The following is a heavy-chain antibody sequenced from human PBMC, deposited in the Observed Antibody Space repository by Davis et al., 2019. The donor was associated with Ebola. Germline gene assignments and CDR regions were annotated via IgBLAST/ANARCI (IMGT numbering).Heavy chain of an antibody. CDR2: IWYDGSNK. CDR1: GFTFSSYG. J-gene: IGHJ4*02. D-gene: IGHD7-27*01. Sequence: PGESLKISCAASGFTFSSYGMHWVRQAPGKGLEWVAVIWYDGSNKYYADSVKGRFTISRDNSKNTLYLQMNSLRAEDTAVYYCAKDRHPNWGPGVFDYWGQGTLVTVSS. V-gene: IGHV3-33*06. CDR3: AKDRHPNWGPGVFDY.